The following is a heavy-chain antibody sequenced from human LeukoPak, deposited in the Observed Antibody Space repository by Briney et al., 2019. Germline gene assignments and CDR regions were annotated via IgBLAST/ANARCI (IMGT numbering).Heavy chain of an antibody. CDR2: IYSSGSS. D-gene: IGHD5-18*01. J-gene: IGHJ5*02. CDR1: GGSISSHY. Sequence: AETLSLTCTVSGGSISSHYWSWVRQPAGKGLEWIGRIYSSGSSNYNPSLKSRVTMSVDTSRKQLSLQVTSVTAADTAVYYCARGGRSYDSHGKFDPWGQGTLVTVSS. V-gene: IGHV4-4*07. CDR3: ARGGRSYDSHGKFDP.